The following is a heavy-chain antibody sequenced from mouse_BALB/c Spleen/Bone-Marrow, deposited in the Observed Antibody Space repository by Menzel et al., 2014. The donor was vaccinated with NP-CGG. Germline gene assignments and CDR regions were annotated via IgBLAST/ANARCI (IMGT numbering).Heavy chain of an antibody. J-gene: IGHJ3*01. D-gene: IGHD1-1*01. V-gene: IGHV4-1*02. CDR1: GFDFRTYW. CDR3: ARMGYYGWLAY. Sequence: EVQLQQSGGGLVQPGGFLKPSCAASGFDFRTYWMSWVRQAPGKGLEWIGEINPDSKAKNYAPSLKDKFIISRDNAKNTLYLQMSKVRSEDTALYYCARMGYYGWLAYWGQGTLVTVSA. CDR2: INPDSKAK.